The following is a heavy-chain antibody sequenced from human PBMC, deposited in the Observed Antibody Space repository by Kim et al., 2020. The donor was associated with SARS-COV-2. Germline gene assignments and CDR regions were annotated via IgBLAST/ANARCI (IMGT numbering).Heavy chain of an antibody. CDR3: SRHYLGSAWHP. Sequence: SETLSLTCTVSGGSISGSSYYWGWIRQPPGKGLEWIGCIYYSGSTYYKPSLKSRVTISVDTSKNQFSLKLTSVTAADTAIYYCSRHYLGSAWHPCGQGTLVTVSS. CDR2: IYYSGST. D-gene: IGHD1-1*01. J-gene: IGHJ5*02. CDR1: GGSISGSSYY. V-gene: IGHV4-39*01.